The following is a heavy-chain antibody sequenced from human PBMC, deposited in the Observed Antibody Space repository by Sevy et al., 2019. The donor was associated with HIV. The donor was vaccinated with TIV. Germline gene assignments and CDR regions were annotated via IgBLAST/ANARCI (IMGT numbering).Heavy chain of an antibody. CDR3: STDPIIVLLVTDGMDV. J-gene: IGHJ6*02. CDR2: IKSKTDGGTT. CDR1: GFTFSNAW. D-gene: IGHD2-8*02. Sequence: GGSLRLSCAASGFTFSNAWMSWVRQAPGKGLEWVGPIKSKTDGGTTDYVAPVKGRFTISRDDSKNTLFLQMNSLKTEDTAVYYCSTDPIIVLLVTDGMDVWGQGTTVTVSS. V-gene: IGHV3-15*01.